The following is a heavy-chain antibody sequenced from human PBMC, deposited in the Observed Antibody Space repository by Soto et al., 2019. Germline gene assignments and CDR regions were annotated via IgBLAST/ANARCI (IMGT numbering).Heavy chain of an antibody. D-gene: IGHD3-22*01. CDR1: GGSISNSRYY. CDR3: ARDYYDSSDYTTNWFDP. Sequence: SETLSLTCTVSGGSISNSRYYWAWIRQPPGKGLEWIGSIYHTGNTYYNPSLRSRVTISVDTSKNQFSLKLTSVTAADTAVYYCARDYYDSSDYTTNWFDPWGQGTLVTVS. CDR2: IYHTGNT. J-gene: IGHJ5*02. V-gene: IGHV4-39*01.